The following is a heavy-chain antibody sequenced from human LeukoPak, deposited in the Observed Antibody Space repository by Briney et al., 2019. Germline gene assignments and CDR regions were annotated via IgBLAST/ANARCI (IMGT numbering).Heavy chain of an antibody. V-gene: IGHV1-2*02. CDR2: INPNSGGT. Sequence: ASVKVSCKASGYTFTGYYIHWVRQAPGQGLEWMGWINPNSGGTNYAQKFQGRVTMTRDTSINTAYMELSRLRSDDTAVYYCARAAGGSYGADAFDIWGPGTMVTVSS. CDR1: GYTFTGYY. J-gene: IGHJ3*02. CDR3: ARAAGGSYGADAFDI. D-gene: IGHD1-26*01.